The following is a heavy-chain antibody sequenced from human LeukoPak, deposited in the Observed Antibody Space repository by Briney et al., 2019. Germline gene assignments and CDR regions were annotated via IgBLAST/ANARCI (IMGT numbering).Heavy chain of an antibody. Sequence: GGSLRLSCAASGFTFSSYAMSWVRRAPGKGLEWVSAISGCGGSTYYADSVKGRFTISRDNSKNTLYLQMNSLRAEDTAVYYCAKDTITIFGVVIPFDYWGQGTLVTVSS. D-gene: IGHD3-3*01. CDR1: GFTFSSYA. J-gene: IGHJ4*02. V-gene: IGHV3-23*01. CDR3: AKDTITIFGVVIPFDY. CDR2: ISGCGGST.